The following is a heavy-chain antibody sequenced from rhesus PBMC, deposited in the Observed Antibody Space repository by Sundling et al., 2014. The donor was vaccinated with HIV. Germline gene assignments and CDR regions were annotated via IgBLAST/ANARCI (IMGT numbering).Heavy chain of an antibody. J-gene: IGHJ4*01. CDR3: ARDTTMIVVFTVLAYFDY. D-gene: IGHD3-28*01. CDR1: GGSIGSSNW. V-gene: IGHV4-93*01. CDR2: LYGSIGST. Sequence: QVQLQESGPAVVKPSETLSLTCAVSGGSIGSSNWWNWIRQSPGKGLEWIGGLYGSIGSTEYNPSLKSRVTISKDTSKNHFSLKLTSVTAADTAIYYCARDTTMIVVFTVLAYFDYWGQGVLVTVSS.